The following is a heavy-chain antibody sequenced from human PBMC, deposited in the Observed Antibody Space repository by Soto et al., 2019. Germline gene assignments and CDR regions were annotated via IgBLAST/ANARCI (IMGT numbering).Heavy chain of an antibody. V-gene: IGHV3-15*01. CDR3: TTGISGN. CDR1: GFTFSNAW. D-gene: IGHD3-10*01. J-gene: IGHJ4*02. Sequence: EVQLVESGGGLVKPGGSLRLSCAASGFTFSNAWMSWVRQAPGKGLEWIGCIKSKTDGGTTEYAAPAKGRFTISRDDSKNTLSLQMNSLKTEDTAVYYCTTGISGNWGQGTLVTVSS. CDR2: IKSKTDGGTT.